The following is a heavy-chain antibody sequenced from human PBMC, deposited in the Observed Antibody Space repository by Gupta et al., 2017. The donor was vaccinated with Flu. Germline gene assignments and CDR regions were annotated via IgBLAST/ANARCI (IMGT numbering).Heavy chain of an antibody. V-gene: IGHV3-23*01. CDR3: TKSTTHYYYYMHV. J-gene: IGHJ6*03. Sequence: RSWVRQGPGKGLEWVSSISGRGEGTYHADSVKGRFTISRDNSKNTLYLQMSSLRAEDTAVYFCTKSTTHYYYYMHVWGKGTTVTVSS. CDR2: ISGRGEGT. D-gene: IGHD2-2*01.